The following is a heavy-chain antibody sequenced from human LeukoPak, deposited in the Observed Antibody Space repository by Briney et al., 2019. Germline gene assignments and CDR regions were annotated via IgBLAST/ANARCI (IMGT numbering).Heavy chain of an antibody. CDR2: IYPGDSDT. J-gene: IGHJ4*02. Sequence: GGSLKISCKASGYRFTAYYIGWVRQMPGKGLEGMGIIYPGDSDTRYSPSLKGQVTISADKSITTAYLQWSSLKASDTARYYCARHVFGGSYPDYWGQGTLVTVSS. D-gene: IGHD3-16*02. CDR3: ARHVFGGSYPDY. V-gene: IGHV5-51*01. CDR1: GYRFTAYY.